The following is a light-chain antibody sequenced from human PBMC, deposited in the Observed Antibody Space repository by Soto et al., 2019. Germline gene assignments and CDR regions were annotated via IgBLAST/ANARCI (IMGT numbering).Light chain of an antibody. CDR1: QSGSSTY. V-gene: IGKV3-20*01. Sequence: EIVLTQSPGTLSLSQGERATLSCRASQSGSSTYLAWYQQKPGQAPRLLIYGASSRGTGIPDRFSGSGSGTDFTLTIRRVESEAPAMYYCQHYGGLRTFGEGTKVDI. CDR2: GAS. CDR3: QHYGGLRT. J-gene: IGKJ1*01.